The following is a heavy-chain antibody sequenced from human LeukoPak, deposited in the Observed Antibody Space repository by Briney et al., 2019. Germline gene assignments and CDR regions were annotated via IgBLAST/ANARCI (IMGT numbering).Heavy chain of an antibody. J-gene: IGHJ6*03. CDR3: ARDGYGTDYYYYYMDV. CDR1: GFTFSSYG. D-gene: IGHD5-12*01. V-gene: IGHV3-30*03. Sequence: GRSLRLSCAASGFTFSSYGMHWVRQAPGKGLEWVAVISYDGSNKYYVDSVKGRFTISRDNAKNSLYLQMNSLRAEDTAVYYCARDGYGTDYYYYYMDVWGKGTTVTVSS. CDR2: ISYDGSNK.